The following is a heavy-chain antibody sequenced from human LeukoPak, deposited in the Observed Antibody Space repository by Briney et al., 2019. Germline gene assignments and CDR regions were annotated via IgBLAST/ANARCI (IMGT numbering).Heavy chain of an antibody. CDR2: IYSGGST. CDR3: ARAKSSKLRYFDSSPYYFDY. V-gene: IGHV3-53*01. Sequence: GGTLRLSCAASGFTFSSYGMSWVRQAPGKGLEWVSVIYSGGSTYYADSVKGRFTISRDNSKNTLYLQMNSLRAEDTAVYYCARAKSSKLRYFDSSPYYFDYWGQGTLVTVSS. CDR1: GFTFSSYG. J-gene: IGHJ4*02. D-gene: IGHD3-9*01.